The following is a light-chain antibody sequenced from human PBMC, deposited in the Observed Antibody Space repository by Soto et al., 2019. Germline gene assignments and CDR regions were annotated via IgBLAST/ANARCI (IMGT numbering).Light chain of an antibody. CDR1: SSDVGSYNY. V-gene: IGLV2-14*01. J-gene: IGLJ1*01. Sequence: QSVLTQPASVSGSPGQSITISCTGTSSDVGSYNYVSWYQQHPGKAPKLIIYEVSDRPSGISSRFSGSKSGNTASLTISGLQTGDEDDYYCSSSTSSSTLFGTGTKVTVL. CDR3: SSSTSSSTL. CDR2: EVS.